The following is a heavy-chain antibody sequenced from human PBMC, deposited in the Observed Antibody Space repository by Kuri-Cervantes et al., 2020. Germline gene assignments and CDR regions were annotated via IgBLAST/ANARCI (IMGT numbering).Heavy chain of an antibody. CDR1: GGSISSSSYY. Sequence: ESLKISCTVSGGSISSSSYYWGWIRQPPGKGREWIGSIYYSGSTYYNPSLKSRVTISVDTSKNQFSLKLSSVTAADTAVYYWARRPVYYYGSGSYRGWLDPWGQGTLVTVSS. CDR3: ARRPVYYYGSGSYRGWLDP. J-gene: IGHJ5*02. V-gene: IGHV4-39*07. CDR2: IYYSGST. D-gene: IGHD3-10*01.